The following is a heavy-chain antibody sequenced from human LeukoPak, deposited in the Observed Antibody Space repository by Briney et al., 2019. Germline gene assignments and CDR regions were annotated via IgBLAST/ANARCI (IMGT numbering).Heavy chain of an antibody. J-gene: IGHJ3*01. CDR2: VTSKAVGETT. CDR3: TPGSHHCGGDCYLL. V-gene: IGHV3-15*01. D-gene: IGHD2-21*02. CDR1: GFTFSNAW. Sequence: GGSLRLSCAASGFTFSNAWMNWVRQAPGKGLEWVGRVTSKAVGETTDYAAPVKGRFTISRDDSKNMVYLQMNSLKIEDTAVYYCTPGSHHCGGDCYLLWGQGTMVTVSS.